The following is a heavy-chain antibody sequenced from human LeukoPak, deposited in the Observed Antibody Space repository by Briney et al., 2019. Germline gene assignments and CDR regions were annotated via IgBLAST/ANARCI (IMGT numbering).Heavy chain of an antibody. Sequence: GGSLRLSCAASGFTFSSYAMHWVRQAPGKGLEWVAVISYDGSNKYYADSVKGRFTISRDNSKNTLYLQMNSLRAEDTAVYYCAKDPSPLCCSSTSCSPYGMDVWGKGTTVTVSS. CDR1: GFTFSSYA. J-gene: IGHJ6*04. CDR3: AKDPSPLCCSSTSCSPYGMDV. CDR2: ISYDGSNK. D-gene: IGHD2-2*01. V-gene: IGHV3-30*18.